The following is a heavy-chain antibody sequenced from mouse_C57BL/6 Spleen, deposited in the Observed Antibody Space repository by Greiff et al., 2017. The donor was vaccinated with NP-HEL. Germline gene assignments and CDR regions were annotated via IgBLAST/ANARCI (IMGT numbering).Heavy chain of an antibody. V-gene: IGHV1-76*01. J-gene: IGHJ4*01. Sequence: QVQLQQSGAELVRPGASVKLSCKASGYTFTDYYINWVKQRPGQGLEWIARIYPGSGNTYYNEKFKGKATLTAEKSSSTAYMQLSSLTSEDSAVYFCARWGEAMDYWGKGTSVTVSS. CDR1: GYTFTDYY. CDR3: ARWGEAMDY. CDR2: IYPGSGNT.